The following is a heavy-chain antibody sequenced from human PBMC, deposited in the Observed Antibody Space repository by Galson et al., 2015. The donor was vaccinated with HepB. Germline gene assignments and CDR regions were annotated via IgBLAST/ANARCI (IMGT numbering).Heavy chain of an antibody. CDR1: GFTFSSHW. CDR2: INSDGSRT. CDR3: ARGLEGESSVGLDY. V-gene: IGHV3-74*01. J-gene: IGHJ4*02. Sequence: SLRLSCAASGFTFSSHWMYWVRQAPGKGLVWVSRINSDGSRTNYADSVKGRFTISRDNAKNTLSPQMTSLRAEDTAVYYCARGLEGESSVGLDYWGQGALVTVSS. D-gene: IGHD3-16*01.